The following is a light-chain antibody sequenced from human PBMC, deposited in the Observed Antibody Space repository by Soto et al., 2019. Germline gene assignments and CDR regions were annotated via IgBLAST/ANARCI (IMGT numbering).Light chain of an antibody. CDR1: SSDVGGYNY. CDR3: SSYTSSSSYV. CDR2: DVS. J-gene: IGLJ1*01. V-gene: IGLV2-14*01. Sequence: QSALTQPASVSRSPGQSITISCTGTSSDVGGYNYVSWYQQHPGKAPKLMIYDVSNRPSGVSNRFSGSKSGNTASLTISGLQAEHEADYYCSSYTSSSSYVFGTRTKVTVL.